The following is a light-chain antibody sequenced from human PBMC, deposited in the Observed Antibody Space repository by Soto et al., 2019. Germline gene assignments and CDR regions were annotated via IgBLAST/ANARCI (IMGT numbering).Light chain of an antibody. J-gene: IGKJ1*01. CDR2: GAS. CDR1: QSVDSN. V-gene: IGKV3-15*01. Sequence: EILMTQSPATLSVSPGERATLSCRASQSVDSNLAWYQHKPGQAPRLLIYGASTRATGISARFSGSGSGTEFTLTISSLQSEDFAVYYCQQYNNWWTFGQGTKVEI. CDR3: QQYNNWWT.